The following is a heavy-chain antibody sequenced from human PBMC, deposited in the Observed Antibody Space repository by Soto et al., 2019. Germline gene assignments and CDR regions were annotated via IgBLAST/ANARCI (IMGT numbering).Heavy chain of an antibody. CDR3: ATILTTMTPEEHVDYGLDV. D-gene: IGHD4-17*01. J-gene: IGHJ6*02. CDR1: GFAVSTSY. Sequence: VQLVESGGGLVQPGGSLRLSCAASGFAVSTSYMNWVRQAPGKGLEWVSVIDSGGSTNHADSVKGRFTISTDVSKNTLFLQMNSLIAEDTAVYYCATILTTMTPEEHVDYGLDVWGQGTKVTVSS. CDR2: IDSGGST. V-gene: IGHV3-66*01.